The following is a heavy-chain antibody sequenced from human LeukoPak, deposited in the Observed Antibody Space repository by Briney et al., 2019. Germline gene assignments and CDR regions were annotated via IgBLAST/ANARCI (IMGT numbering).Heavy chain of an antibody. CDR3: ATLANYGSGSPVDC. Sequence: KPSETLSLTCAVSGGSISSSNYWSWVRQPPGKGLEWIGEIYHTGRTNYNPSLKSRVTISVDKSKNQFSLKLSSVTAADTALYYCATLANYGSGSPVDCWGQGTLVTVSS. V-gene: IGHV4-4*02. CDR1: GGSISSSNY. D-gene: IGHD3-10*01. CDR2: IYHTGRT. J-gene: IGHJ4*02.